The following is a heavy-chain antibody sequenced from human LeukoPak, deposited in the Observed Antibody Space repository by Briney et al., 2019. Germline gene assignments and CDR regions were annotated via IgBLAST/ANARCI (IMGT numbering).Heavy chain of an antibody. D-gene: IGHD3-22*01. CDR3: ARHMTVTYDAFDL. Sequence: SDTLSLTCDVSGASISATNWWTWVRLPPGKGLEWIGEVSHSETTNYSPSLRGRVRLSEDRATNQLSLRLTSVTAADTAVYYCARHMTVTYDAFDLWGQGTMVTVSS. J-gene: IGHJ3*01. CDR2: VSHSETT. V-gene: IGHV4-4*02. CDR1: GASISATNW.